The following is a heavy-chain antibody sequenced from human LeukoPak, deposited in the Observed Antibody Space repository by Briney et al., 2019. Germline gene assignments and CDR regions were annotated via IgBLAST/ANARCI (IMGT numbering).Heavy chain of an antibody. D-gene: IGHD4-23*01. CDR1: GFTFSSYI. J-gene: IGHJ4*02. CDR3: ARGMTTLVTPNFDY. CDR2: ISSSSSYI. Sequence: PGGSLRLSCAASGFTFSSYIMNWVRQAPGKGLEWVSSISSSSSYIYYADSVKGRFTISRDNAKNSLYLQMNSLRAEDTAVYYCARGMTTLVTPNFDYWGQGTLVTVSS. V-gene: IGHV3-21*01.